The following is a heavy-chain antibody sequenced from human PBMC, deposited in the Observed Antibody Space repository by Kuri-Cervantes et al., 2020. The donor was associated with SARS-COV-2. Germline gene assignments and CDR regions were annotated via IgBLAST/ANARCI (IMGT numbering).Heavy chain of an antibody. D-gene: IGHD3-3*01. CDR1: GYTFSNSG. CDR2: INIYNEKT. V-gene: IGHV1-18*01. Sequence: ASVKVSCKASGYTFSNSGISWVRQAPGQGLEWMGWINIYNEKTRYAQQFQGRVTMTTDTPTNTAYMELRSLRSDDTAVYYCARATRGFLEWLLPRGGWFDPWGQGTLVTVSS. CDR3: ARATRGFLEWLLPRGGWFDP. J-gene: IGHJ5*02.